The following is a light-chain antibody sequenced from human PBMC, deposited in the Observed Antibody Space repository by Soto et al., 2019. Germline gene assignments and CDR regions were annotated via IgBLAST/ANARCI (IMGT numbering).Light chain of an antibody. CDR1: SSDVGSYNL. Sequence: QSALTQPASVPGSPGQSITISCTGTSSDVGSYNLVSWYQQHPGKAPKLMIYEGSKRPSGVSNRFSGSKYGNRASLTISGLQAEDEADYYCCSSAGSSTVVFGGGTKVTVL. CDR2: EGS. V-gene: IGLV2-23*01. J-gene: IGLJ2*01. CDR3: CSSAGSSTVV.